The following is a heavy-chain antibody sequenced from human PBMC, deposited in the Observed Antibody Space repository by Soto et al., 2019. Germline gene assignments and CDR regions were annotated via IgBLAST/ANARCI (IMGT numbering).Heavy chain of an antibody. CDR3: ARKRPASYSSSSTNWFDP. D-gene: IGHD6-6*01. Sequence: ASVKVSCKASGYTFTSYAMHWVRQAPGQRLEWMGWINAGNGNTKYSQKFQGRVTITRDTSASTAYMELSSLRSEDTAVYYCARKRPASYSSSSTNWFDPWGQGTLVTVSS. CDR1: GYTFTSYA. CDR2: INAGNGNT. J-gene: IGHJ5*02. V-gene: IGHV1-3*01.